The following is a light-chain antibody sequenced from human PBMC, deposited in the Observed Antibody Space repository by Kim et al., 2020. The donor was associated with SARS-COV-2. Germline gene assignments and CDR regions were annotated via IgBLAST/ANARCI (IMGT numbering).Light chain of an antibody. CDR3: QQYNNWPPGT. CDR2: DAS. J-gene: IGKJ2*02. V-gene: IGKV3-15*01. CDR1: QSVGRR. Sequence: MVMTQSPATLSVSPGESATLSCRASQSVGRRMAWYQQKPGQSPSLLIYDASARATGIPARFSGSGSGTDFSLTISSLQSEDFAVYYCQQYNNWPPGTFGQGTKLEI.